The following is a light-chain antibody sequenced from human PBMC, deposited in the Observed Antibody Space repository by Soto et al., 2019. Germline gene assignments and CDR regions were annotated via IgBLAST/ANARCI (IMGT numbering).Light chain of an antibody. V-gene: IGLV2-14*01. CDR1: SNDIGANNY. J-gene: IGLJ2*01. CDR2: EAA. CDR3: TSYTSTTTLV. Sequence: QSALTQPASVSGSPGQSITISCTGTSNDIGANNYVSWYQHHPGKAPKILIYEAANRPSGVSHRLSGSKSANTASLTISGLQAEDEADYFCTSYTSTTTLVFGGGTKVTVL.